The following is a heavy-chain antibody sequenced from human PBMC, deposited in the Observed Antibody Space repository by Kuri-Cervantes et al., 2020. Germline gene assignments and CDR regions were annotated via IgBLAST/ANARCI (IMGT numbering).Heavy chain of an antibody. V-gene: IGHV4-34*01. D-gene: IGHD4-17*01. J-gene: IGHJ4*02. CDR2: INHSGST. CDR1: GGSFSGYY. Sequence: SQTLSLTCAVYGGSFSGYYWSWIRQPPGKGLEWIGEINHSGSTNYNPSLKSRVTISVDTSKIQFSLKLSSVTAADTAVYYCAREGDYGDYGGGNFDYWGQGTLVTVSS. CDR3: AREGDYGDYGGGNFDY.